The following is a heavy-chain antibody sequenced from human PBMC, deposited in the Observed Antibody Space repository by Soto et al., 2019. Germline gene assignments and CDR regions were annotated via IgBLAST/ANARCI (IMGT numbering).Heavy chain of an antibody. CDR2: IYHSGSI. Sequence: SESLCLTGTGAIAAIRRRQWWTWFRQTPGKGLEWIGEIYHSGSINHNPSLKSRVTMSVDKSKNQFSLKMTSVTAADTGVYYCASKFGELLADAFDIWGQGTVVT. CDR3: ASKFGELLADAFDI. V-gene: IGHV4-4*02. D-gene: IGHD3-10*01. CDR1: IAAIRRRQW. J-gene: IGHJ3*02.